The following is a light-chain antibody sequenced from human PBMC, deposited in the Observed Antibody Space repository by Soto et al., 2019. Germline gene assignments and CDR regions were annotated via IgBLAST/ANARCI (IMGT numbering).Light chain of an antibody. Sequence: EIVLTQSPGTLSLSPGERATLSCSASQSLPSGYLAWYQQKPGQAPRLLIYGASSRATGIPDRFSGSGSGTDFTLTISSLEPEDFAVYYCQQRTNWRITFGQGTRLEIK. CDR1: QSLPSGY. CDR3: QQRTNWRIT. V-gene: IGKV3D-20*02. J-gene: IGKJ5*01. CDR2: GAS.